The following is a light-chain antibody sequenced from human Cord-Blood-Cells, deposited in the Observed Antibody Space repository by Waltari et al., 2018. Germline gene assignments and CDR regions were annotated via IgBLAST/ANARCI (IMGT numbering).Light chain of an antibody. CDR2: DVS. CDR1: RSDVGGYNY. V-gene: IGLV2-14*01. J-gene: IGLJ3*02. CDR3: SSYTSSSTLWV. Sequence: QSALTQPAPVSGSPGQSTTISCTATRSDVGGYNYVPWYQQHPGKAPKLMIYDVSNRPSGVSNRFSGSKSGNTASLTISGLQAEDEADYYCSSYTSSSTLWVFGGGTKLTVL.